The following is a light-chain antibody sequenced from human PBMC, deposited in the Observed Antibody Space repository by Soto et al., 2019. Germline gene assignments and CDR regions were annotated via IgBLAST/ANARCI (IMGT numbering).Light chain of an antibody. CDR3: SSYAGSNNLV. CDR2: RNN. Sequence: QSVLTQPPSASGTPGQGVTISCSGSTSNIGSNYVYWYQQLPGTAPKLLIYRNNQRPSGVPDRFSGSKSGNTASLTVSGLQAEDEADYYCSSYAGSNNLVFGGGTKLTVL. CDR1: TSNIGSNY. V-gene: IGLV1-47*01. J-gene: IGLJ2*01.